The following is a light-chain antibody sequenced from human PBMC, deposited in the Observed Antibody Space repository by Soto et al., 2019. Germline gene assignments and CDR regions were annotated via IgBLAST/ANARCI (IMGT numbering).Light chain of an antibody. J-gene: IGKJ1*01. V-gene: IGKV3-20*01. CDR2: GAS. CDR3: QQYGSSPR. Sequence: EVVLTQFPATLSLSPGESATLSCRANQSVSSHLAWYQHKPSRPPRLLIYGASSRATGIPDRFSGSGSGTDFTLTISRLEPEDCAVYYCQQYGSSPRFGQGTKVDIK. CDR1: QSVSSH.